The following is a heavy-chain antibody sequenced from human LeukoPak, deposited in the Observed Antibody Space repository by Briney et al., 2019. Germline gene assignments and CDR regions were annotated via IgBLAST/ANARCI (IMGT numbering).Heavy chain of an antibody. V-gene: IGHV1-69*04. D-gene: IGHD6-13*01. CDR3: AREFSSSWYGDYFDY. CDR2: IIPILGIA. J-gene: IGHJ4*02. Sequence: SVKVSCKASGGTFSSYAISWVRQAPGQGLEWMGRIIPILGIANYAQKFQGRVTITADKSTSTAYMELSSLRSEDTAVYYCAREFSSSWYGDYFDYWGQGTLVTVSS. CDR1: GGTFSSYA.